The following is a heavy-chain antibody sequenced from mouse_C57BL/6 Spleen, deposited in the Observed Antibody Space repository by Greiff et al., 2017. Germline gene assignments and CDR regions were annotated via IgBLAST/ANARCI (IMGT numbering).Heavy chain of an antibody. D-gene: IGHD1-1*01. J-gene: IGHJ1*03. CDR1: GFTFSSYT. V-gene: IGHV5-9*01. CDR2: ISGGGGNT. CDR3: ARHAYYYGRSDGWYFDV. Sequence: EVMLVESGGGLVKPGGSLTLSCAASGFTFSSYTMSWVRQTPEKRLEWVATISGGGGNTYYPESVKGRFTISRDNAKNTLYLQMSSLRSEETALYYCARHAYYYGRSDGWYFDVWDTGTTVTVSS.